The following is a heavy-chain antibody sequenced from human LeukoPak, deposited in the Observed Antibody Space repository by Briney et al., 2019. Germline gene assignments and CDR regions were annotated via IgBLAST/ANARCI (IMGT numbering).Heavy chain of an antibody. CDR2: ISAYNGNT. D-gene: IGHD5-18*01. CDR3: ARVDIAMVNWRGGADYYYGMDV. V-gene: IGHV1-18*01. J-gene: IGHJ6*02. Sequence: ASVKVSCKASGYTFTSYGISWVRQAPGQGLEWMGWISAYNGNTNYAQKLQGRVTMTTDTSTSTAYMELRSLRSDDTAVYYCARVDIAMVNWRGGADYYYGMDVWGQGTAVTVSS. CDR1: GYTFTSYG.